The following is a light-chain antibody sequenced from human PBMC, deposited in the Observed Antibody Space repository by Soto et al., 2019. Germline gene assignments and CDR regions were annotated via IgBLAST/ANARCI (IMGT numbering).Light chain of an antibody. V-gene: IGLV1-40*01. Sequence: QSVLTQPPSVSGAPGQRVTISCTGSNSNIGAGFGVQWYQQFPRTAPRLLIYSNTNSPSGVPDRFSASKSGTSASLAITGLRAEDEADYYCQSFDINVLALIFGVGTKLTVL. CDR3: QSFDINVLALI. J-gene: IGLJ2*01. CDR1: NSNIGAGFG. CDR2: SNT.